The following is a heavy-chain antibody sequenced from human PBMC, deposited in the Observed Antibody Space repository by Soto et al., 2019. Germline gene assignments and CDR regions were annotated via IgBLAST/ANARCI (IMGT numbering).Heavy chain of an antibody. D-gene: IGHD3-10*01. J-gene: IGHJ2*01. CDR1: GFTFSSYA. CDR3: AKGSGWGDWYFDL. CDR2: ISGSGGST. Sequence: EVQLLESGGGLVQPGGSLRLSCAASGFTFSSYAMSWVRQAPGKGLEWVSAISGSGGSTYYADSVKGRFTISRDNSKNTLYLQMNGLGAEDTAVYYCAKGSGWGDWYFDLWGRGTLVTVSS. V-gene: IGHV3-23*01.